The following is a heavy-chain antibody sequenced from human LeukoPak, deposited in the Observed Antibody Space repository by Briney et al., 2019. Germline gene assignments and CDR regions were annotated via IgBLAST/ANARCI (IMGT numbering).Heavy chain of an antibody. Sequence: SVKVSFTASGGTFSIYAISWVRQAPGQGLEWMGRIIPIFGTANYAQKFQGRVTITTDESTSTAYMELSSLRSEDTAVYYCARETWGSYRGGAFDIWGQGTMVTVSS. CDR2: IIPIFGTA. D-gene: IGHD1-26*01. CDR3: ARETWGSYRGGAFDI. V-gene: IGHV1-69*05. CDR1: GGTFSIYA. J-gene: IGHJ3*02.